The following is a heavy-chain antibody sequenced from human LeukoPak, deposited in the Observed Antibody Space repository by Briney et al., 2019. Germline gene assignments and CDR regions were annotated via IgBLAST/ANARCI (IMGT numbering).Heavy chain of an antibody. CDR2: ISYDGSNK. J-gene: IGHJ4*02. D-gene: IGHD1-14*01. CDR1: GFTFSSYG. Sequence: GGSLRLSCAASGFTFSSYGMHWVRQAPGKGLEWVAVISYDGSNKYYADSVKGRFTISRDSSKNTLYLQMNSLRAEDTAVYYCAKGLGVPDFDYWGQGTLVTVSS. CDR3: AKGLGVPDFDY. V-gene: IGHV3-30*18.